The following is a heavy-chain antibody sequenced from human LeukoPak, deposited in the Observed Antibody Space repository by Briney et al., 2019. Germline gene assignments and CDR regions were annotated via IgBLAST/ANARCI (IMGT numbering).Heavy chain of an antibody. J-gene: IGHJ5*02. D-gene: IGHD2-2*03. Sequence: APVKVSCKASGFTFTDYYIHWMRQAPGQGLEWMGWIIPNSGGTNYAQNFQGRVTMTRDTSISTAYMELSSLRSDDTAVYYCVRNGYCDTTSCYAWFDPWGQGTLVTVSS. CDR2: IIPNSGGT. V-gene: IGHV1-2*02. CDR1: GFTFTDYY. CDR3: VRNGYCDTTSCYAWFDP.